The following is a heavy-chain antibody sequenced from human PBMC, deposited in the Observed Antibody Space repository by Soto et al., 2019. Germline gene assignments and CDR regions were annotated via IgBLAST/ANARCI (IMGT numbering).Heavy chain of an antibody. CDR3: ARDYGTTVTIYDFRFDP. V-gene: IGHV1-18*01. Sequence: ASVKVSCKASGYTFTSYGISWVRQAPGQGLEWMGWISAYNGNTNYAQKLQGRVTMTTDTSTSTAYMELRSLRSDDTAVYYCARDYGTTVTIYDFRFDPWGQGTLVTVSS. CDR2: ISAYNGNT. D-gene: IGHD4-17*01. J-gene: IGHJ5*02. CDR1: GYTFTSYG.